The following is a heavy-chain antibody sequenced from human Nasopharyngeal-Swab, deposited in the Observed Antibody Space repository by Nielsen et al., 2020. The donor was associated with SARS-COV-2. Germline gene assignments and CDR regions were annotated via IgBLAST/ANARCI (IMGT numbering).Heavy chain of an antibody. Sequence: GESLKISCAASGFTFNSYAMSWVRQAPGKGLEWVSAISGSGGSTYYADSVKGRFTISRDNSKNTLYLQMNSLRAEDTAVYYCAKGRGADYWGQGTLVTVSS. CDR2: ISGSGGST. CDR3: AKGRGADY. V-gene: IGHV3-23*01. CDR1: GFTFNSYA. D-gene: IGHD3-10*01. J-gene: IGHJ4*02.